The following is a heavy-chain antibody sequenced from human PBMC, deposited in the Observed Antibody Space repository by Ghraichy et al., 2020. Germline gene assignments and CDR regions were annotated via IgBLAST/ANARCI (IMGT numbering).Heavy chain of an antibody. CDR3: ARGFHGGTNWYFDL. V-gene: IGHV4-59*01. Sequence: SETLSLTCTVSGGSISNYYWTWVRQPPGKGLEWIGYISYSGSTNYNPSLKSRVTISIDTSKNQFSLKLRSVTAADTAVYYCARGFHGGTNWYFDLWGRGTLVTVSS. CDR1: GGSISNYY. D-gene: IGHD2-21*01. J-gene: IGHJ2*01. CDR2: ISYSGST.